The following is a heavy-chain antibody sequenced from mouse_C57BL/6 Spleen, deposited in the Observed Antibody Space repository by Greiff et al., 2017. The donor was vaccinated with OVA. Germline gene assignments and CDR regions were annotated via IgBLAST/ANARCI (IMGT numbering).Heavy chain of an antibody. J-gene: IGHJ4*01. CDR2: ISYDGSN. CDR3: ARDGYYYGSSYYAMDY. CDR1: GYSITSGYY. Sequence: DVKLQESGPGLVKPSQSLSLTCSVTGYSITSGYYWNWIRQFPGNKLEWMGYISYDGSNNYNPSLKNRISITRDTSKNQFFLKLNSVTTEDTATYYCARDGYYYGSSYYAMDYWGQGTSVTVSS. V-gene: IGHV3-6*01. D-gene: IGHD1-1*01.